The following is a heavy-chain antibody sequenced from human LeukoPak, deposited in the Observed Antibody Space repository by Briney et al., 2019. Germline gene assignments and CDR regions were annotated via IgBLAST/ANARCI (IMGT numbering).Heavy chain of an antibody. CDR3: ASPLYSSSWYYFDY. Sequence: ASVKVSCKASGYTFTSYAMHWVRQAPGQRLEWMGWINAGNGNTKYSRKFQGRVTITRDTSASTAYMELSSLRSEDTAVYYCASPLYSSSWYYFDYWGQGTLVTVSS. V-gene: IGHV1-3*01. CDR2: INAGNGNT. D-gene: IGHD6-13*01. J-gene: IGHJ4*02. CDR1: GYTFTSYA.